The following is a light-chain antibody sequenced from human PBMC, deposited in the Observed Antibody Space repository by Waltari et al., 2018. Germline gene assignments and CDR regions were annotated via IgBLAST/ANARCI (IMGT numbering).Light chain of an antibody. CDR2: GAS. CDR1: QSVSRS. J-gene: IGKJ1*01. CDR3: QHYVRLPAT. Sequence: IVLTQSPGTLSLSPGERATLSCRASQSVSRSLAWYQQKPGQAPKLLIYGASTRATGIPDRFTGSGSGTDFSHTISSLEPEDFAIYFRQHYVRLPATFGQGTKVEIK. V-gene: IGKV3-20*01.